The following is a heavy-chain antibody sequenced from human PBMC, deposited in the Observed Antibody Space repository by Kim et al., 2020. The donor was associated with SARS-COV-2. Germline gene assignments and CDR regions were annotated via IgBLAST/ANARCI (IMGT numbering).Heavy chain of an antibody. J-gene: IGHJ5*02. D-gene: IGHD3-3*01. V-gene: IGHV1-69*04. CDR3: AREGGTYYDFWSGEYPFDP. Sequence: SVQVSCKASGGTFSSYAISWVRQAPGQGLEWMGRIIPILGIANYAQKFQGRVTITADKSTSTAYMELSSLRSEDTAVYYCAREGGTYYDFWSGEYPFDPWGQGTLVTVSS. CDR1: GGTFSSYA. CDR2: IIPILGIA.